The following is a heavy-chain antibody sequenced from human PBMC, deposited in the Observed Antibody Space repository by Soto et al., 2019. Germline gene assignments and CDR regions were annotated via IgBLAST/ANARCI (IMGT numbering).Heavy chain of an antibody. CDR2: ISGSGGST. J-gene: IGHJ4*02. CDR1: GFTFSSYA. Sequence: GGSLRLSCAASGFTFSSYAMSWVRQAPGKGLEWVSAISGSGGSTYNADSVKGWFTSSRDNSKNTLYLQMNSLRAEDTAVYYCAKGRPYDSSGYYFDYWGQGPMVTVSS. CDR3: AKGRPYDSSGYYFDY. V-gene: IGHV3-23*01. D-gene: IGHD3-22*01.